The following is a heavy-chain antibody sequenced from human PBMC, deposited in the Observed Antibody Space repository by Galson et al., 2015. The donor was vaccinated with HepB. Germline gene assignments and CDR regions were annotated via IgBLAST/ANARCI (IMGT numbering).Heavy chain of an antibody. CDR2: INAGNGNT. D-gene: IGHD3-16*02. Sequence: SVKVSCKASGYTFTTYAMHWVRQAPGQRLEWMGWINAGNGNTESSKKFRGRVTITRDTSASTVYMQLSSLRSEDTAVYYCARDRRPFMITFGGVISTGVDYWGQGTLVTVSS. CDR1: GYTFTTYA. V-gene: IGHV1-3*01. J-gene: IGHJ4*02. CDR3: ARDRRPFMITFGGVISTGVDY.